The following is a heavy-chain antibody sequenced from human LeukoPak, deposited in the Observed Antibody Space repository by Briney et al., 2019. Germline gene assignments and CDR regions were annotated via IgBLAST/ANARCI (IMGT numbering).Heavy chain of an antibody. CDR3: AANGGPFDF. J-gene: IGHJ4*02. CDR2: IKQEGNEK. D-gene: IGHD4-23*01. Sequence: QTGGSLRLSCAASGFTFRNYWMSWVRQAPGKGLEFVANIKQEGNEKYYVDSVKGRFTISRDNAKHSLYLQMNGLRAEDTAVYYCAANGGPFDFWGQGTLVTVSA. CDR1: GFTFRNYW. V-gene: IGHV3-7*05.